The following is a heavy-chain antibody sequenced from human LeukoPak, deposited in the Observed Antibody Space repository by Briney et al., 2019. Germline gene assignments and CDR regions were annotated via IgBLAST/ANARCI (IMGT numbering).Heavy chain of an antibody. V-gene: IGHV3-11*01. CDR2: VSNGGSTI. CDR1: GFIFSHYY. Sequence: GGSLRLSCAASGFIFSHYYMTWIRQAPGKGLEWLSYVSNGGSTIYYADSVKGRFTVSRDNAKNSLYLHMNSLRAEDTAVYYCARVRPYYYGSGSQYYYYYGMDVWGQGTTVTVSS. D-gene: IGHD3-10*01. CDR3: ARVRPYYYGSGSQYYYYYGMDV. J-gene: IGHJ6*02.